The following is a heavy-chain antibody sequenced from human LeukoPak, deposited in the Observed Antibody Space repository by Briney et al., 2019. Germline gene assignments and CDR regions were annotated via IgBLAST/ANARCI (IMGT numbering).Heavy chain of an antibody. D-gene: IGHD3-10*01. Sequence: GGSLRLSCAASGFTFSSYSMDWVRQAPGKGLEWVSSISSSSSYIYYADSVKGRFTISRDHAKHSLYLQMNSLRAEDTAVYYCAGTLLLWFGELLGEYYYGMDVWGQGTTVTVSS. CDR3: AGTLLLWFGELLGEYYYGMDV. CDR1: GFTFSSYS. V-gene: IGHV3-21*01. CDR2: ISSSSSYI. J-gene: IGHJ6*02.